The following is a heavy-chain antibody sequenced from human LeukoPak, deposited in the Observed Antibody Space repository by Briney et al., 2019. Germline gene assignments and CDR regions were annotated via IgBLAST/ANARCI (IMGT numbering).Heavy chain of an antibody. J-gene: IGHJ4*02. V-gene: IGHV4-59*12. CDR2: IFYSGST. D-gene: IGHD6-6*01. CDR1: GGSISSYY. Sequence: SETLSLTCTVSGGSISSYYWSWIRQPPGKGLEWIGYIFYSGSTNYNSSLESRVTISVDTSKNQFSLKLRYVTAADTAVYYCARDHRSSSSNTFDYWGQGTLVTVSS. CDR3: ARDHRSSSSNTFDY.